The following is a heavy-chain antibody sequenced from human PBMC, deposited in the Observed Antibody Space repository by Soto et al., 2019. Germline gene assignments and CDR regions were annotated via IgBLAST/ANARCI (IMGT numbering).Heavy chain of an antibody. V-gene: IGHV1-3*01. CDR2: INAGNGNT. D-gene: IGHD2-2*01. CDR1: GYIFTSYA. J-gene: IGHJ5*02. Sequence: GASVKVSCKASGYIFTSYAMHWVRQAPGQRLEWMGWINAGNGNTKYSQKFQGRVTITRDTSASTAYMELSSLRSEDTAVYYCAREQIWWGYCSSASCPLGWFDPWGQGTLVTVSS. CDR3: AREQIWWGYCSSASCPLGWFDP.